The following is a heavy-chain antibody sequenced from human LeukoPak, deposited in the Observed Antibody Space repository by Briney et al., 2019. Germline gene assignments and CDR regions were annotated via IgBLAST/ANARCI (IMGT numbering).Heavy chain of an antibody. V-gene: IGHV3-74*01. D-gene: IGHD6-19*01. J-gene: IGHJ6*03. CDR2: INSDGSST. Sequence: GGSLRLSCAASGFTFSSYWMHWVRQAPGKGLVWVSRINSDGSSTSYADSVKGRFTISRDNAKNTLYLQMNSLRAEDTAVYYCARVEQWLGNYYMDVWGKGTTVTVSS. CDR3: ARVEQWLGNYYMDV. CDR1: GFTFSSYW.